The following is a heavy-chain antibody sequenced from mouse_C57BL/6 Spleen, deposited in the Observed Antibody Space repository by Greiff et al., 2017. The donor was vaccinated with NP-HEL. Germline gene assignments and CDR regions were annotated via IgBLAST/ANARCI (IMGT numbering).Heavy chain of an antibody. J-gene: IGHJ3*01. D-gene: IGHD1-1*01. CDR1: GYTFTGYW. CDR3: AYSYECGSCSAGFAY. CDR2: ILPGSGST. V-gene: IGHV1-9*01. Sequence: QVQLQQSGAELMKPGASVKLSCKATGYTFTGYWIEWVKQRPGHGLEWIGEILPGSGSTNYNEKFKGKATFTADTSSNTAYMQLSSLTTEVSAIYYGAYSYECGSCSAGFAYWGQGTLVTVSA.